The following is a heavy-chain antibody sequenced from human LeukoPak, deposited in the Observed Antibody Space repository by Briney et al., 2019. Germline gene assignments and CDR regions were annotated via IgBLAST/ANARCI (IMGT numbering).Heavy chain of an antibody. D-gene: IGHD2-2*01. V-gene: IGHV1-69*05. CDR2: IIPIFGTA. CDR1: GGTFSSYA. CDR3: ARDIRMPAAFPDNWFDP. Sequence: GASVKVSCKASGGTFSSYAISWVRQAPGQGLEWMGGIIPIFGTANYAQKFQGRVTITTDESTSTAYMELSSLRSEDTAVYYCARDIRMPAAFPDNWFDPWGQGALVTVSS. J-gene: IGHJ5*02.